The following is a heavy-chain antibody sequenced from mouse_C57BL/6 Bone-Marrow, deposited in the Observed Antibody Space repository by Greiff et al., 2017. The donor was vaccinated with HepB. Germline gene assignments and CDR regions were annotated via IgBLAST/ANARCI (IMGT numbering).Heavy chain of an antibody. Sequence: QVQLKESGAELVRPGTSVKMSCKASGYTFTNYWIGWAKQRPGHGLEWIGDIYPGGGYTNYNEKFKGKATLTADKSSSTAYMQFSSLTSEDSAIYYCARSFYWYFDVWGTGTTVTVSS. CDR3: ARSFYWYFDV. CDR1: GYTFTNYW. J-gene: IGHJ1*03. CDR2: IYPGGGYT. V-gene: IGHV1-63*01.